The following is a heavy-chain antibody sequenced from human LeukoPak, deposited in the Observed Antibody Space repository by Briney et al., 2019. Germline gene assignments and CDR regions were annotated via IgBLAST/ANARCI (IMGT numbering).Heavy chain of an antibody. CDR2: IYYSGST. Sequence: PGGSLRLSCAASGFTFSSYDMNWIRQPPGKGLEWIGYIYYSGSTNYNPSLKSRVTISVDTSKNQFSLKLSSVTAADTAVYYCARGTPDSSSWYGINWFDPWGQGTLVTVSS. J-gene: IGHJ5*02. D-gene: IGHD6-13*01. V-gene: IGHV4-59*12. CDR3: ARGTPDSSSWYGINWFDP. CDR1: GFTFSSYD.